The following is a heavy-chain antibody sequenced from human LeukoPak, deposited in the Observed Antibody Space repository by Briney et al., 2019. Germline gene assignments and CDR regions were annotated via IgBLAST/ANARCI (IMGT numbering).Heavy chain of an antibody. D-gene: IGHD3-22*01. Sequence: PSETLSLTCTVSGGSISSGSYYWSWIRQPAGKGLEWIGRIYTSGSTNYNPSLKSRVTISVDTSKNQFSLKLSSVTAADTALYYCARAFDSSGYYLRPSDYWGQGTLVTVSS. J-gene: IGHJ4*02. CDR3: ARAFDSSGYYLRPSDY. CDR2: IYTSGST. V-gene: IGHV4-61*02. CDR1: GGSISSGSYY.